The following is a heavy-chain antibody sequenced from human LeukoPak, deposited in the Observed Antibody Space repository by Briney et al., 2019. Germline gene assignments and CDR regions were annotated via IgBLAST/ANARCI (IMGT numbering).Heavy chain of an antibody. CDR3: ARDGSSTDPIGDY. D-gene: IGHD2-2*01. CDR1: GFTFTNYW. V-gene: IGHV3-7*01. CDR2: IDRDGSEK. Sequence: GGSLRLSCAASGFTFTNYWMSWVRQAPGKGLEWVASIDRDGSEKHYVDSLKGRITISRDNAKNSLYLQLNSLRDDDAALYYCARDGSSTDPIGDYWGQGILVTVSS. J-gene: IGHJ4*02.